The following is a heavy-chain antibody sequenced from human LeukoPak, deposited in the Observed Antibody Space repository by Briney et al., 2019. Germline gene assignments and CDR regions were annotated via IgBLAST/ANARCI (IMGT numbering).Heavy chain of an antibody. J-gene: IGHJ4*02. CDR2: IKHDGSET. V-gene: IGHV3-7*01. CDR1: GFTFSGYW. D-gene: IGHD4-23*01. Sequence: GGSLRLSCAVSGFTFSGYWMTWVRQAPGKGPEWAAHIKHDGSETYYVDSVKGRFTISRDNAMNSLYLQMNSLGAEDTAVYYCAKNPDYGGNTFLDYWGQGTLVTVSS. CDR3: AKNPDYGGNTFLDY.